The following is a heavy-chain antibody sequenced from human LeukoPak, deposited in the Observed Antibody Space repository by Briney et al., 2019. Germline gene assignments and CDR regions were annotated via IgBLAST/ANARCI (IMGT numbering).Heavy chain of an antibody. J-gene: IGHJ4*02. CDR3: ARWDGIVGYNFDY. Sequence: ASVKVSCKASGYTFNSYYMYWVRQAPGQGLECMGIINPSGGGTSYAQKFQGRVTMTRDMSTSTVYMELSSLRSEDTAVYYCARWDGIVGYNFDYWGQGTLVAVCS. D-gene: IGHD1-26*01. CDR2: INPSGGGT. V-gene: IGHV1-46*02. CDR1: GYTFNSYY.